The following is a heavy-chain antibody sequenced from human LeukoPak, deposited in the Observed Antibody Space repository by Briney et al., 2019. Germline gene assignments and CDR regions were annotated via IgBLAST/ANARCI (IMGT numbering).Heavy chain of an antibody. J-gene: IGHJ6*03. V-gene: IGHV1-8*01. Sequence: ASVKVSCKASGYTFTSYDINWVRQATGQGLEWMGWMNPNSGNTGYAQKFQGRVTMTRNTSISTAYMELSSLRSEDTAVYYCARVFSRTVDTAMAIYYYYYMDVWGKGTTVTVSS. D-gene: IGHD5-18*01. CDR1: GYTFTSYD. CDR2: MNPNSGNT. CDR3: ARVFSRTVDTAMAIYYYYYMDV.